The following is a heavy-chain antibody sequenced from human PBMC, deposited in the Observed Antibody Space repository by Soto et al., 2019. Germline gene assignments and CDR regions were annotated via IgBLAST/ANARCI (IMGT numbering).Heavy chain of an antibody. Sequence: PSETLSLTCTVSGVSISSGAFYWTWIRQHPGKGLEWIGYINYSGSTYYNPSLKSRVTVSVDTSKNQFSLELTSVTAADTAVYYCARHRTLVSVTGQLYGGRYFDYWGQGTLVTVPS. D-gene: IGHD3-9*01. CDR2: INYSGST. CDR3: ARHRTLVSVTGQLYGGRYFDY. CDR1: GVSISSGAFY. J-gene: IGHJ4*02. V-gene: IGHV4-31*03.